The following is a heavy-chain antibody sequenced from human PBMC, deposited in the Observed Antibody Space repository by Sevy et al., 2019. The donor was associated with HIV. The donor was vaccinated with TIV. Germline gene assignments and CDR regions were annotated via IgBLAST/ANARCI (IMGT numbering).Heavy chain of an antibody. J-gene: IGHJ3*02. V-gene: IGHV3-9*01. Sequence: GGSLRLSCAASGFTFSDYAMHWVRQVPGKGLEWVSGISWNSGAIGYADSVKGRFTISRENAKNHLYLQMNSLRVEDTALYDCGRAQGYCGVDRCYGGSVNAFDIWGQGTMVTVSS. D-gene: IGHD2-21*02. CDR2: ISWNSGAI. CDR1: GFTFSDYA. CDR3: GRAQGYCGVDRCYGGSVNAFDI.